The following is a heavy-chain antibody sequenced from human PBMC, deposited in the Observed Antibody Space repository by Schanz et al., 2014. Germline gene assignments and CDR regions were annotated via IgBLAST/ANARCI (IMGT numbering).Heavy chain of an antibody. D-gene: IGHD1-26*01. Sequence: KLVESGGGVVQPGRSLRLSCAASGFIFSSYGMHWVRQVPGKGLEWVAVVCYDGSKKYYADSVKGRFTTSRDNSKNKMYLQMNSLRAEDTAVYYCVKDLQRELLRDDHYYGMDVWGQGTTVTVSS. CDR2: VCYDGSKK. CDR3: VKDLQRELLRDDHYYGMDV. CDR1: GFIFSSYG. V-gene: IGHV3-33*06. J-gene: IGHJ6*02.